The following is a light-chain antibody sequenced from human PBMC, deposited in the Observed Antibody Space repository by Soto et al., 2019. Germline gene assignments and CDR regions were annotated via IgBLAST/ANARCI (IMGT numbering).Light chain of an antibody. CDR2: GAS. Sequence: SVLTHSPGTLSFSPWQRSTLSFSSSQSVSSSFLAWYQQKPGQAPRLLIYGASSRATGIPDRFSGSGSGTDFTLTISRLEPEDFAVYYCHQYGSSPATFGQGTKVDIK. CDR3: HQYGSSPAT. V-gene: IGKV3-20*01. J-gene: IGKJ1*01. CDR1: QSVSSSF.